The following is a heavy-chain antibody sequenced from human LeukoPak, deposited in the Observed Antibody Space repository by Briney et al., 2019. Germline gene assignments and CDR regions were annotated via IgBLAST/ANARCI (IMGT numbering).Heavy chain of an antibody. CDR3: ARLLIVVDYFDY. V-gene: IGHV4-39*01. CDR1: GGSISSSSYY. D-gene: IGHD2-15*01. CDR2: IYYSGST. J-gene: IGHJ4*02. Sequence: SETLSLTCTVSGGSISSSSYYWGWIRQPPGKGLEWIGSIYYSGSTYYDPSLKSRVTISVDTSKNQFSLKLSSVTAADTAVYYCARLLIVVDYFDYWGRRTLVTVSS.